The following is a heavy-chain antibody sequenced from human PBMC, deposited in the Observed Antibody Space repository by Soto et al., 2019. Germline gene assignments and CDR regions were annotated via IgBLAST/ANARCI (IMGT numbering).Heavy chain of an antibody. CDR2: IIPILSIT. V-gene: IGHV1-69*02. D-gene: IGHD4-17*01. CDR3: ARAPDYGDYVKWLDP. CDR1: GDSFTSYS. J-gene: IGHJ5*02. Sequence: QVQLVQSGAEVKKPGSSVKVSCKASGDSFTSYSFSWVRQAPGQGLEWMGRIIPILSITNYAQKFQGRVTIAADKSTGTAYMELSSLRSEDTAVYYCARAPDYGDYVKWLDPWGQGTLVTVSS.